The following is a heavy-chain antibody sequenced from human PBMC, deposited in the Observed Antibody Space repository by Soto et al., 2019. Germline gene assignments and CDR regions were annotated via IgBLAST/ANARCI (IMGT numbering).Heavy chain of an antibody. D-gene: IGHD3-16*01. V-gene: IGHV3-15*01. J-gene: IGHJ3*02. Sequence: EVQLVESGGGLVKPGGSLRLSCAASGFTFSNAWMSWVRQAPGKGLEWVGRIKSKTDGGTTDYAAPVKGRFTISRDDSKNTLYLQMNSLKTEDTAVYYCTARRPRYDYIWGSYLQGAFDIWGQGTMVTVSS. CDR3: TARRPRYDYIWGSYLQGAFDI. CDR2: IKSKTDGGTT. CDR1: GFTFSNAW.